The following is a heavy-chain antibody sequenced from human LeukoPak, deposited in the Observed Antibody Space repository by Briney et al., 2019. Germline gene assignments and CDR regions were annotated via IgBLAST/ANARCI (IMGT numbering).Heavy chain of an antibody. CDR2: IYHSGSA. CDR1: GGSIISNDW. J-gene: IGHJ4*02. CDR3: AQFYVSGRDY. Sequence: SETLSLTCAVSGGSIISNDWWSWVRQPPGKGLEWIGEIYHSGSANYNPSIKSRVTISVDKSKNQFSLKLSSVTAADTAVYYCAQFYVSGRDYWGQGTLVTVSS. D-gene: IGHD6-19*01. V-gene: IGHV4-4*02.